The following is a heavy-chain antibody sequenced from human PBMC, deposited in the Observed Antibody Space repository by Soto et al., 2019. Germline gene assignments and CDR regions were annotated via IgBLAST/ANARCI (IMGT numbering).Heavy chain of an antibody. Sequence: GGSLRFSCAASGFTFSSYSMNWVRQAPGKGLEWVSSISSSSSYIYYADSVKGRFTISRDNAKNSLYLQMNSLRAEDTAVYYCARDHLRPSYGSGLDGAELYYYYYYMDVWGKGTTVTVSS. CDR2: ISSSSSYI. J-gene: IGHJ6*03. V-gene: IGHV3-21*01. CDR1: GFTFSSYS. D-gene: IGHD3-10*01. CDR3: ARDHLRPSYGSGLDGAELYYYYYYMDV.